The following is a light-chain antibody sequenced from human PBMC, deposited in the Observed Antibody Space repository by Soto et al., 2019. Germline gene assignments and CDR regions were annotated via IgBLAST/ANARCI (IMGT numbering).Light chain of an antibody. Sequence: DIQMTQSPSSLSASVGDIVTMTCRASQDIRNYVAWYQQKPGEVPKLLIYAASTLQSGVPARFSGGGFGTDFTLTIASLRPEEVATYYCQKYHSALLTFGPGTKVYLK. V-gene: IGKV1-27*01. CDR2: AAS. CDR1: QDIRNY. J-gene: IGKJ3*01. CDR3: QKYHSALLT.